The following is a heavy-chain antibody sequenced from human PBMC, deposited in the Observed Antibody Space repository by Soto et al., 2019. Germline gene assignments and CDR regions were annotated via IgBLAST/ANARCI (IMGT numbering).Heavy chain of an antibody. V-gene: IGHV1-69*01. Sequence: QVQLVQSGTEVRKPGSSVKVTCNASGGLFRTYVITWVRQAPGPGLEWVGGIIPLFATTHYAQKFQGRVAIPADESTTTAYLELSRLRSEDTAVYYCARDVFETTSCSMPHWYFDLWGRGVLVVISS. CDR3: ARDVFETTSCSMPHWYFDL. CDR2: IIPLFATT. D-gene: IGHD2-2*01. CDR1: GGLFRTYV. J-gene: IGHJ2*01.